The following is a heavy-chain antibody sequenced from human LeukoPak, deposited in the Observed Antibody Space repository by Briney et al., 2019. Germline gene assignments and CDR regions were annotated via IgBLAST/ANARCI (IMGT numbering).Heavy chain of an antibody. CDR1: GFTFSSYS. J-gene: IGHJ3*02. D-gene: IGHD1-26*01. CDR3: ARDAAEWELLHSAFDI. V-gene: IGHV3-21*01. Sequence: GSLRLSCAASGFTFSSYSMNWVRQAPGKGLEWVSSISSSSSYIYYADSVKGRFTISRDNAKNSLYLQMNSLRAEDTAVYYCARDAAEWELLHSAFDIWGQGTMVTVSS. CDR2: ISSSSSYI.